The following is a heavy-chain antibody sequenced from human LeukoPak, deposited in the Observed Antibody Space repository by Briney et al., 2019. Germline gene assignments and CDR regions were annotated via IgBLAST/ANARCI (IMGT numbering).Heavy chain of an antibody. J-gene: IGHJ4*02. D-gene: IGHD3-22*01. V-gene: IGHV4-38-2*02. CDR2: IYHSGST. Sequence: SETLSLTCTVSGYSISSGYYWGWIRQPPGKGLEWIGSIYHSGSTYYNPSLKTRVTISVDTSKNLFSLKLSSVTAADTAVYYCARVDYYDNSGYFLFDYWGQGTLVTVSS. CDR1: GYSISSGYY. CDR3: ARVDYYDNSGYFLFDY.